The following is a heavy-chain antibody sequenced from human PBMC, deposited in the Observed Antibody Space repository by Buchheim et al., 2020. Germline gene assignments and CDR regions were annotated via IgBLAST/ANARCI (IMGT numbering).Heavy chain of an antibody. CDR2: INPNGGST. J-gene: IGHJ6*02. CDR1: AYIFTNYY. V-gene: IGHV1-46*01. Sequence: QVQVVQSGAEVKKPGASVKVSCEASAYIFTNYYLYWLRQAPGQGLEWMGVINPNGGSTHYAQKFQGRVIMTREKATSTVYVELSSLRSEDTAVYYCAGSNYYDYSGMDVWGQGTT. CDR3: AGSNYYDYSGMDV.